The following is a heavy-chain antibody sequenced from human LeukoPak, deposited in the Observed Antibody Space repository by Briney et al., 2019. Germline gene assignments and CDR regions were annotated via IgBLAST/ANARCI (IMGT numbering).Heavy chain of an antibody. V-gene: IGHV1-18*01. CDR1: GYSFPRYG. D-gene: IGHD3-22*01. J-gene: IGHJ4*02. CDR3: ASGRLTYYYDSSGYSGGSYFDY. CDR2: ISAYNGNT. Sequence: ASVKVSCKASGYSFPRYGISWVRQAPGQGLEWMGWISAYNGNTNYAQKLQGRVTMTTDTSTSTAYMELRSLRSDDTAVYYCASGRLTYYYDSSGYSGGSYFDYWGQGTLVTVSS.